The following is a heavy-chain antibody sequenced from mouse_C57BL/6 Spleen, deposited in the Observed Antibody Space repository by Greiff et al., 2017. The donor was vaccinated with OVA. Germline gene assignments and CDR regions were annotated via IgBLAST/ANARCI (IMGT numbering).Heavy chain of an antibody. V-gene: IGHV10-1*01. CDR3: VGHDYDYPYYAMDY. Sequence: VQLQQSGGGLVQPKGSLKLSCAASGFSFNTYAMNWVRQAPGKGLEWVARIRSKSNNYATYYADSVKDRFTISRDESESMLYLQMNNLKTEDTAMYYCVGHDYDYPYYAMDYWGQGTSVTVSS. J-gene: IGHJ4*01. CDR2: IRSKSNNYAT. D-gene: IGHD2-4*01. CDR1: GFSFNTYA.